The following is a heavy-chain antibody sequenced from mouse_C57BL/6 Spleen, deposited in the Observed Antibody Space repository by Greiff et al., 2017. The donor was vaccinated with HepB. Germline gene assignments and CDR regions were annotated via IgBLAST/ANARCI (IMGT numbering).Heavy chain of an antibody. CDR3: ARTVAGFLDY. J-gene: IGHJ2*01. Sequence: VQRVESGPELVKPGASVKISCKASGYAFSSSWMNWVKQRPGKGLEWIGRIYPGDGDTNYNGKFKGKATLTADKSSSTAYMQLSSLTSEDSAVYFCARTVAGFLDYWGQGTTLTVSS. CDR2: IYPGDGDT. V-gene: IGHV1-82*01. D-gene: IGHD1-1*01. CDR1: GYAFSSSW.